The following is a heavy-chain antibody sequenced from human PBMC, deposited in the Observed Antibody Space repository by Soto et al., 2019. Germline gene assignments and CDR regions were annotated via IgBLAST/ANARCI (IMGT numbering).Heavy chain of an antibody. J-gene: IGHJ6*02. D-gene: IGHD5-18*01. Sequence: EVQLLESGGGWVQPGGSLRLSCVASGFISSNYAMSWVRQVPGKGLEWVSGIGGSEPNTHYADSVRGRFTLSRDNTKNTLFLKMNSLRAADTAEYYAAKDRGGLVDTGHLDVWGQGTTVTVSS. V-gene: IGHV3-23*01. CDR3: AKDRGGLVDTGHLDV. CDR1: GFISSNYA. CDR2: IGGSEPNT.